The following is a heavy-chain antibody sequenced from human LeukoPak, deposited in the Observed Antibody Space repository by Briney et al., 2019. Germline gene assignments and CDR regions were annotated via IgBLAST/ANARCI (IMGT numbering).Heavy chain of an antibody. CDR3: ARSVGTQYFDS. Sequence: ASVKVSCKASGYTFTRYAIYWVRQAPGQRLEWMGWINVGNGNTQYSQDFQGRVTITRDTSASTAYMELSSLRSDDMAVYYCARSVGTQYFDSWGQGTLVTLSS. CDR2: INVGNGNT. V-gene: IGHV1-3*03. CDR1: GYTFTRYA. D-gene: IGHD1-14*01. J-gene: IGHJ4*02.